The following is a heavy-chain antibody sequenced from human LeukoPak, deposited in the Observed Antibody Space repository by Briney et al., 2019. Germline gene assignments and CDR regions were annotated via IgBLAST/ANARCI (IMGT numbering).Heavy chain of an antibody. D-gene: IGHD1-1*01. CDR1: GYTFTSYD. CDR2: MNPNSGNT. J-gene: IGHJ3*02. V-gene: IGHV1-8*01. Sequence: ASVKVSCKASGYTFTSYDINWVRQATGQGLEWMGWMNPNSGNTGYAQKFQGRVTMTRDTSASTAYMELSSLRSEDMAVYYCARDPGGGRTTGAFDIWGQGTMVTVSS. CDR3: ARDPGGGRTTGAFDI.